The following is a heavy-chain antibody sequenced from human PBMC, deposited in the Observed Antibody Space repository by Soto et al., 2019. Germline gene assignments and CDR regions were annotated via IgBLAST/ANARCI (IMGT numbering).Heavy chain of an antibody. Sequence: VAAVQVSCKASGGAFSSYAISWVRQAPGQGLEWMGGIIPIFGTANYAQKFQGRVTITADESTSTAYMELSSLRSENTAVYYCAREPDRDSSGYSNWFDPWGQGTLVTVSS. CDR3: AREPDRDSSGYSNWFDP. V-gene: IGHV1-69*13. CDR2: IIPIFGTA. J-gene: IGHJ5*02. D-gene: IGHD3-22*01. CDR1: GGAFSSYA.